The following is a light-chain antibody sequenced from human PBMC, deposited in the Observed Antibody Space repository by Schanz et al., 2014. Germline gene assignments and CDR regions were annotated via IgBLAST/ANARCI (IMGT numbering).Light chain of an antibody. V-gene: IGLV2-14*03. CDR1: ISDIGDYNY. CDR3: ASYTSTSIVV. CDR2: DVS. J-gene: IGLJ2*01. Sequence: ASLPPPSSVSGSPGQSITISCTGTISDIGDYNYVSWYQQHPGKAPKLMIYDVSNRPSGVSNRFSGSKSGNTASLTISGLQAEDEADFYCASYTSTSIVVFGGGTKLTVL.